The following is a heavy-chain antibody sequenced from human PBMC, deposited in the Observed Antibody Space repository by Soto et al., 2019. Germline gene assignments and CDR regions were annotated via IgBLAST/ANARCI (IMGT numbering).Heavy chain of an antibody. V-gene: IGHV1-69*01. J-gene: IGHJ4*02. CDR2: IIPIFGTG. Sequence: QVQLVQSGAEVKKPGSSVKVSCKASGGTFGSYGIKWVRQAPGQGLEWMGGIIPIFGTGNYAQKFQGRATITADESTSTVYMELSSLRSDDTAVYYCAREGFSGSSLPYWGQVTLGTVSS. CDR3: AREGFSGSSLPY. CDR1: GGTFGSYG. D-gene: IGHD1-26*01.